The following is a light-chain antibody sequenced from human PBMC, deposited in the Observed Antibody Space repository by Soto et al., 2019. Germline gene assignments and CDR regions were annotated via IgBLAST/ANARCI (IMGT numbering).Light chain of an antibody. CDR3: QKHDGVPL. CDR1: QDISNH. V-gene: IGKV1-33*01. J-gene: IGKJ3*01. Sequence: DIQLTQSPSSLSASVGDRVTITCQACQDISNHLNWYQQKPGKAPNLLIYDASDLETGVPSRFSGGGSGTFFSFTINSLQPEDIATYYCQKHDGVPLFGPGTKVEIK. CDR2: DAS.